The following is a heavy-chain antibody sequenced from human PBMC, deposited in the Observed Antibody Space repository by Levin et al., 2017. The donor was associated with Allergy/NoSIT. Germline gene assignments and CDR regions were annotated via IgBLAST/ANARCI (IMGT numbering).Heavy chain of an antibody. D-gene: IGHD3-9*01. CDR1: GGSISSGGYY. CDR2: MYYSGST. CDR3: AMILTGSVLKWFDP. Sequence: PSETLSLTCTVSGGSISSGGYYWSWIRQHPGKGLEWIGYMYYSGSTYYNPSLKSRVTISVDTSKNQFSVKLASVTAADTAVYYCAMILTGSVLKWFDPWGQGTLVTVSS. V-gene: IGHV4-31*03. J-gene: IGHJ5*02.